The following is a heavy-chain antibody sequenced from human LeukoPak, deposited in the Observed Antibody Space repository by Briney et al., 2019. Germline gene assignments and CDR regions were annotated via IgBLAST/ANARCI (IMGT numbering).Heavy chain of an antibody. CDR2: ISSSSSTI. D-gene: IGHD3-22*01. Sequence: GGSLRLSCAASGFTFSSYSMNWVRQAPGKGLEWVSYISSSSSTIYYADSVKGRFTISRDNAKNSLYLQMNSLRAEDTAVYYCAISRYYYDSSGYPGGDYFDYWGQGTLVTVSS. J-gene: IGHJ4*02. CDR3: AISRYYYDSSGYPGGDYFDY. CDR1: GFTFSSYS. V-gene: IGHV3-48*01.